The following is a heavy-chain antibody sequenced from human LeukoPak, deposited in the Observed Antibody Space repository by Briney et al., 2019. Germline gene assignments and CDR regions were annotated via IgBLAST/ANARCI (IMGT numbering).Heavy chain of an antibody. CDR1: GYTFTGYY. Sequence: ASVKVPCKASGYTFTGYYMHWVRQAPGQGLEWMGWINPNSGGTNYAQKFQGRVTMTRDTSISTAYMELSRLRSDDTAVYYCARDRGYCSSTSCYTDAFDIWGQGTMVTVSS. CDR3: ARDRGYCSSTSCYTDAFDI. V-gene: IGHV1-2*02. CDR2: INPNSGGT. J-gene: IGHJ3*02. D-gene: IGHD2-2*02.